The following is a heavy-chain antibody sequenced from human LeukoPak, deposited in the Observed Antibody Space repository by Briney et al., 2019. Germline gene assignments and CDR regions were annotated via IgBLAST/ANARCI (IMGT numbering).Heavy chain of an antibody. CDR1: GYTFTGYY. D-gene: IGHD5-24*01. J-gene: IGHJ4*02. CDR3: AGEVATTHRYFDY. CDR2: INPNSGGT. V-gene: IGHV1-2*02. Sequence: ASVKVSCKASGYTFTGYYMHWVRQAPGQGLEWMGWINPNSGGTNYAQKFQGGVTMTRDTSISTAYMELSRLRSDDTAVYYCAGEVATTHRYFDYWGQGTLVTVSS.